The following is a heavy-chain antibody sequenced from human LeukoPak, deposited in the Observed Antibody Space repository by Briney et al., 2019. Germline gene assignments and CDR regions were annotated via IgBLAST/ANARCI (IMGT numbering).Heavy chain of an antibody. Sequence: PSETLSLTCTVSGGSISSGGYYWSWIRQHPGKGLEWIGYIYYSGSTYYNPSLKSRVTISVDTSENQFSLKLSSVTAADTAVYYCARDRAAAARAMYAFDIWGQGTMVTVSS. CDR1: GGSISSGGYY. J-gene: IGHJ3*02. V-gene: IGHV4-31*03. D-gene: IGHD6-13*01. CDR3: ARDRAAAARAMYAFDI. CDR2: IYYSGST.